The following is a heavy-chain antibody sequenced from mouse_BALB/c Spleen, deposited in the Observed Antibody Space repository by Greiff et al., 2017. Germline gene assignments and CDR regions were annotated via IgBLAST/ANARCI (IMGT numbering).Heavy chain of an antibody. J-gene: IGHJ1*01. CDR1: GDSITSGY. Sequence: EVNLVESGPSLVKPSQTLSLTCSVTGDSITSGYWNWIRKFPGNKLEYMGYISYSGSTYYNPSLKSRISITRDTSKNQYYLQLNSVTTEDTATYYCARYALYGSSYWYFDVWGAGTTVTVSS. CDR2: ISYSGST. CDR3: ARYALYGSSYWYFDV. V-gene: IGHV3-8*02. D-gene: IGHD1-1*01.